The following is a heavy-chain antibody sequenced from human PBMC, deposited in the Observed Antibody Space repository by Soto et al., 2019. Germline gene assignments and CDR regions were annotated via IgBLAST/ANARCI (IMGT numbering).Heavy chain of an antibody. J-gene: IGHJ4*02. D-gene: IGHD5-12*01. CDR3: ERGWLRSPMLYFDY. V-gene: IGHV4-34*01. CDR1: GGSFSGYY. Sequence: SETLSLTCAVYGGSFSGYYWSWIRQPPGKGLEWIGEINHSGSTNYNPSLKSRVTISVDTSKNQFSLKLSSVTAADTAVYYCERGWLRSPMLYFDYWGQGTLVTVSS. CDR2: INHSGST.